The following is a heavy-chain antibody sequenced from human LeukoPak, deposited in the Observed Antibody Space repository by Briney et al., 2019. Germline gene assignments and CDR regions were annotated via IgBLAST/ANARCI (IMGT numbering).Heavy chain of an antibody. CDR3: ARQQQLVHNYYYYYGMDV. CDR2: IYSGGST. J-gene: IGHJ6*02. Sequence: GGSLRLSCAASGFTVSSNYMSWVRQAPGKGLEWVSVIYSGGSTYYADSVKGRFTISRDNSKNTLYLQMNSLRAEDTAVYYCARQQQLVHNYYYYYGMDVWGQGTTVTVSS. V-gene: IGHV3-53*01. CDR1: GFTVSSNY. D-gene: IGHD6-13*01.